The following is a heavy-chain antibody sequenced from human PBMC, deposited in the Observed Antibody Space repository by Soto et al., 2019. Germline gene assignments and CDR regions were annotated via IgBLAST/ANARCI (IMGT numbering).Heavy chain of an antibody. V-gene: IGHV3-7*01. CDR3: ARVETGERYYYYYYMDV. J-gene: IGHJ6*03. D-gene: IGHD7-27*01. CDR2: IKQDGSEK. CDR1: GFTFSSYW. Sequence: GGALRLSCAASGFTFSSYWMSWVRQAPGKGLEWVANIKQDGSEKYYVDSVKGRFTISRDNAKNSLYLQMNSLRAEDTAVYYCARVETGERYYYYYYMDVWGKGTTVTVSS.